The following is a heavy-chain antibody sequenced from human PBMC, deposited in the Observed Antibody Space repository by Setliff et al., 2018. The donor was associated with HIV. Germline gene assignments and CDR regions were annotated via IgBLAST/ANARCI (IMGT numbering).Heavy chain of an antibody. Sequence: PSETLSLTCVVYGGSFSGYYLSWVRQPPGKGLEWIGEIYHRGSTNYNPSHKSRVTISVDTSKNQFSLKLSSVTAADTAVYFCARGPDFWSAHPYSYYYMDVWGKGTTVTVSS. CDR1: GGSFSGYY. D-gene: IGHD3-3*01. CDR3: ARGPDFWSAHPYSYYYMDV. CDR2: IYHRGST. J-gene: IGHJ6*03. V-gene: IGHV4-34*01.